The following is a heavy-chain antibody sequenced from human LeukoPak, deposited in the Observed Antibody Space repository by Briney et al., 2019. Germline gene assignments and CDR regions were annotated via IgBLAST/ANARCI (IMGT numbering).Heavy chain of an antibody. D-gene: IGHD4-23*01. J-gene: IGHJ4*02. CDR2: IVVGSGNT. Sequence: RASVKVSCKASGFTFTSSAMQWVRQARGQRLEWIGWIVVGSGNTNYAQKFQERVTITRDMSTSTAYMELSSLRSEDTAVYYCAAAPLTTVVYARDWGQGTLVTVSS. V-gene: IGHV1-58*02. CDR3: AAAPLTTVVYARD. CDR1: GFTFTSSA.